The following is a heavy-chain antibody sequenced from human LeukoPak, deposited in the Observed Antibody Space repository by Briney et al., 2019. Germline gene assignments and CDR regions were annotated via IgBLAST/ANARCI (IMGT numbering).Heavy chain of an antibody. CDR1: GGSFSGYY. V-gene: IGHV4-34*01. D-gene: IGHD2-21*01. CDR3: ARAGFLPAFDI. J-gene: IGHJ3*02. Sequence: PSETLSLTCAVYGGSFSGYYWSWIRQPPGKGLEWIGEINHSGSTNYNPSLKSRVTISVDTSKNQFSLKLSSATAADTAVYYCARAGFLPAFDIWGQGTMVTVSS. CDR2: INHSGST.